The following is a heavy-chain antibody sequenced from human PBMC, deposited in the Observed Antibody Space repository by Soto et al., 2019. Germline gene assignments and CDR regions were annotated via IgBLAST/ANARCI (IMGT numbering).Heavy chain of an antibody. D-gene: IGHD6-19*01. CDR1: GYTFTSYG. CDR3: ARVISSGWSTIYYGMDV. Sequence: GASVKVSCKASGYTFTSYGISWVRQAPGQGLEWMGWISAYNGNTNYAQKLQGRVTMTTDTSTSTAYMELRSLRSDDTAVYYCARVISSGWSTIYYGMDVWGQGTTVTVSS. V-gene: IGHV1-18*01. J-gene: IGHJ6*02. CDR2: ISAYNGNT.